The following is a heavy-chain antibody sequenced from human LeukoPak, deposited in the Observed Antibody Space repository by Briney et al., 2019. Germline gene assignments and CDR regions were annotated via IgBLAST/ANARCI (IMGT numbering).Heavy chain of an antibody. CDR1: GGSISSGGYS. CDR3: ARAQGYSSGWDFQH. J-gene: IGHJ1*01. D-gene: IGHD6-19*01. Sequence: SETLSLTCAVSGGSISSGGYSWSWIRQPPGKGLEWIGYIYHSGSTYYNPSLKSRVTISVDASKNQFSLKMSSMTAADTAVYYCARAQGYSSGWDFQHWGQGTLVTVSS. V-gene: IGHV4-30-2*01. CDR2: IYHSGST.